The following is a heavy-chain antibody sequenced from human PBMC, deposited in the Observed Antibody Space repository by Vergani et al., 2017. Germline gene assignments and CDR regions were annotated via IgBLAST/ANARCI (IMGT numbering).Heavy chain of an antibody. Sequence: EVQLVESGGGLVQPGGSLRLSCAASGFPFSSYSMNWVRQAPGKGLEWVSYISSSSSTIYYADSVKGRFTISRDNAKNSLYLQMNSLRAEDTAVYYCAREGRSGSYYGGLRYYGMDVWGQGTTVTVSS. CDR2: ISSSSSTI. CDR1: GFPFSSYS. J-gene: IGHJ6*02. CDR3: AREGRSGSYYGGLRYYGMDV. D-gene: IGHD1-26*01. V-gene: IGHV3-48*01.